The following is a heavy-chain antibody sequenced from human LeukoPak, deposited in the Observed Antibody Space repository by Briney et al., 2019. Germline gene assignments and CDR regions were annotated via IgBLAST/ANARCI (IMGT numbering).Heavy chain of an antibody. Sequence: SETLSLTCSVSGGSISSNYWIWMPQPPGKGLEGIGYIYYSGSTNYTPSLKSLATISVESPKKQFSLQVNSVTAADTAVYYCARHTPDNWRNGMDVWGQGTTVTVSS. D-gene: IGHD3-3*01. CDR1: GGSISSNY. CDR2: IYYSGST. J-gene: IGHJ6*02. V-gene: IGHV4-59*08. CDR3: ARHTPDNWRNGMDV.